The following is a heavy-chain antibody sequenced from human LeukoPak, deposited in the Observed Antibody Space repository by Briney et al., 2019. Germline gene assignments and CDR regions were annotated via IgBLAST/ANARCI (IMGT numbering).Heavy chain of an antibody. CDR2: ISSSGSTI. Sequence: GGSLRLSCAASGFTFTSYEMNWVRQSPGKGLEWVSYISSSGSTIYYADSVKGRFTISRDNAKNSLYLQMNSLRAEDTAVYYCARDRYIVMVMGYYGMDVWGKGTTVTVSS. J-gene: IGHJ6*04. CDR3: ARDRYIVMVMGYYGMDV. CDR1: GFTFTSYE. V-gene: IGHV3-48*03. D-gene: IGHD5-18*01.